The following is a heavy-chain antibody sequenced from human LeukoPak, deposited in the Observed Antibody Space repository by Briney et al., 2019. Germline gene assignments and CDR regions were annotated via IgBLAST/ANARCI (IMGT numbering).Heavy chain of an antibody. V-gene: IGHV1-2*02. D-gene: IGHD2-15*01. CDR1: GYAFTAYF. CDR3: ASLGGSWYLDY. Sequence: ASVKVSCKASGYAFTAYFMYWVRQAPGQGLEWMGWINPDTGDTNYAQSFQGRVTMTRDTSTTTAYMELSRLRSDDTAVYYCASLGGSWYLDYWGQGTLVTVSS. J-gene: IGHJ4*02. CDR2: INPDTGDT.